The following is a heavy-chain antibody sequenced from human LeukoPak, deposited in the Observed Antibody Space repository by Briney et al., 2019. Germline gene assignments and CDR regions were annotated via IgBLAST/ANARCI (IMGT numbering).Heavy chain of an antibody. CDR3: ARERYSSSLLWFDP. CDR2: INPSGSST. Sequence: ASVKVSCKASGYSFTSHYMHWVRQAPGQGLEWLGLINPSGSSTLYAQKFQGRLTMTRDMSISTAYMELSRLRSDDTAVYYCARERYSSSLLWFDPWGQGTLVTVSS. V-gene: IGHV1-46*01. D-gene: IGHD6-6*01. CDR1: GYSFTSHY. J-gene: IGHJ5*02.